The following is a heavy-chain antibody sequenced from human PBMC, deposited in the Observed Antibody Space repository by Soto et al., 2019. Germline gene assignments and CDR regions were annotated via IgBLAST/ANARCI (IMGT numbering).Heavy chain of an antibody. CDR1: GGSITSSSFY. V-gene: IGHV4-39*01. D-gene: IGHD1-26*01. CDR3: ARPRIVPTTNFDY. Sequence: SETLSLTCTVSGGSITSSSFYWGWIRQPPGKGLEWIGHIFHTGATYYNPTLKSRLRMSVDTSKNQFSLNLSSVTATDTAVYYCARPRIVPTTNFDYWGQGTLVTVSS. J-gene: IGHJ4*02. CDR2: IFHTGAT.